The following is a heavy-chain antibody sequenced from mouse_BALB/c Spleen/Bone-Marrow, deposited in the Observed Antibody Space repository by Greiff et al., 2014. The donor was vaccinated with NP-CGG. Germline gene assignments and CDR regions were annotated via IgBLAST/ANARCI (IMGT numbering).Heavy chain of an antibody. J-gene: IGHJ3*01. CDR3: SRGFDGHSCFAY. Sequence: DVHLVESGGGLVQPGGSLKLSCAASGFTFSNYGLSWVRQTPDRRLEYVANINRNGGDTYYPDSVKGRFTISRDNARNTLNLQMSSLKSEYTSMYYCSRGFDGHSCFAYWGQGTLVTVSA. CDR1: GFTFSNYG. CDR2: INRNGGDT. V-gene: IGHV5-6-3*01. D-gene: IGHD2-3*01.